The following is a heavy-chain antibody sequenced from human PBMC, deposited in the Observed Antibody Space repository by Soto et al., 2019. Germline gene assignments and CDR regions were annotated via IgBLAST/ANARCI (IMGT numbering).Heavy chain of an antibody. Sequence: QVQLVESGGGVVQPGRSLRLSCAASGFTFSSYGMHWVRQAPGKGLEWVAVISYDGSNKYYADSVKGRFTISRDNSKNTLYLQRNSLRAEDTAVYYCAATWDGYSYGDGGYYFDYWGQGTLVTVSS. D-gene: IGHD5-18*01. CDR1: GFTFSSYG. CDR3: AATWDGYSYGDGGYYFDY. J-gene: IGHJ4*02. V-gene: IGHV3-30*03. CDR2: ISYDGSNK.